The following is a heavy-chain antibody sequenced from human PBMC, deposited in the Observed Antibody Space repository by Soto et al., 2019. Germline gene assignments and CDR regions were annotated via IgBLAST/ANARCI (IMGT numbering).Heavy chain of an antibody. CDR1: GGTFSTYA. D-gene: IGHD1-26*01. CDR3: ARDSNTGSKYFAH. V-gene: IGHV1-69*01. J-gene: IGHJ4*02. Sequence: QVQLVQSGAEVKKPGSSVKVSCKASGGTFSTYAFRWVRQAPGQGLEWMGGVIPLFGTPDYEQKFQGRVTITADESTSTVHMELSRLRSEDTAEYYCARDSNTGSKYFAHWGQGTLVTVSS. CDR2: VIPLFGTP.